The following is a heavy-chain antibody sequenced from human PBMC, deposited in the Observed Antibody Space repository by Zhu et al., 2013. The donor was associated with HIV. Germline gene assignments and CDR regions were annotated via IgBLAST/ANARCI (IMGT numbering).Heavy chain of an antibody. J-gene: IGHJ3*02. D-gene: IGHD3-9*01. V-gene: IGHV1-2*02. CDR2: INPNTGGT. CDR3: ARDFIYYDHLNGYYLKDAFDM. CDR1: GYDFSNYG. Sequence: QIQLVQSGGDMKEPGASVKVACKGLGYDFSNYGMIWVRQAPGQGLEWMGWINPNTGGTDYAQKFQGRVTLTRDTSTSTAYMELSSLHSDDTAMYYCARDFIYYDHLNGYYLKDAFDMWGQGTLVTVSS.